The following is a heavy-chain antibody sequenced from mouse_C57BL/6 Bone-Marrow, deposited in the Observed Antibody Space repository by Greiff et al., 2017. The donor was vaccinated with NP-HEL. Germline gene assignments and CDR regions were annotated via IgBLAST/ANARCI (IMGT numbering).Heavy chain of an antibody. CDR3: ARYPYYDFEGGYAMDY. CDR1: GYTFTDYN. D-gene: IGHD2-4*01. CDR2: INPNNGGT. V-gene: IGHV1-18*01. Sequence: EVQLQQSGPELVKPGASVKIPCKASGYTFTDYNMDWVKQSHGKSLEWIGDINPNNGGTIYNQKFKGKATLTVDKSSSTAYMELRSLTSEDTAVYYCARYPYYDFEGGYAMDYWGQGTSVTVSS. J-gene: IGHJ4*01.